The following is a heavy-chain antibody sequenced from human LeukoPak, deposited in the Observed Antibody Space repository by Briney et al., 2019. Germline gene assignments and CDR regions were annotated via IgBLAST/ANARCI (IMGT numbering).Heavy chain of an antibody. Sequence: SETLSLTCTVSGGSISSTSYYWGWIRQPPGKGLEWIGSIYYSWDTYYNPSLKSRVTISVDTSKNQFSLKLSSVTAADTAVYYCARGSRRSGYFSWFDPWGQGTLVTVSS. CDR2: IYYSWDT. V-gene: IGHV4-39*01. CDR3: ARGSRRSGYFSWFDP. CDR1: GGSISSTSYY. D-gene: IGHD3-3*01. J-gene: IGHJ5*02.